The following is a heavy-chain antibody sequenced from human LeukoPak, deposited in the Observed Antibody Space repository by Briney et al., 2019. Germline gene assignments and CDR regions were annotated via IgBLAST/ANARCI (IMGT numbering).Heavy chain of an antibody. CDR3: ARESVGATILYYFDY. D-gene: IGHD1-26*01. V-gene: IGHV4-59*12. CDR2: IYYSGST. Sequence: PSETLSLTCTVSGASINNYYWSWIRQPPGKGLEWIGYIYYSGSTNYNPSLKSRVTISVDTSKNQFSLKLSSVTAADTAVYYCARESVGATILYYFDYWGQGTLVTVSS. CDR1: GASINNYY. J-gene: IGHJ4*02.